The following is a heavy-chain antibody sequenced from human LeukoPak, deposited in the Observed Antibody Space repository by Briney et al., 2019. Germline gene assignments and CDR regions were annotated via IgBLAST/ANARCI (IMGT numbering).Heavy chain of an antibody. J-gene: IGHJ5*02. CDR1: GYTFTSYD. Sequence: ASVKVSCKASGYTFTSYDINWVRQATGQGLEWMGWMNPNSGNTGCAQKFQGRVTMTRNTSISTAYMELSSLRSEDTAVYYCARVGRYCSSTSCSRRYNWFDPWGQGTLVTVSS. D-gene: IGHD2-2*01. CDR3: ARVGRYCSSTSCSRRYNWFDP. CDR2: MNPNSGNT. V-gene: IGHV1-8*01.